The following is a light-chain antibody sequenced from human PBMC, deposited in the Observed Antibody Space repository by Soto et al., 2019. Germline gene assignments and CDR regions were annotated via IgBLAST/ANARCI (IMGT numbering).Light chain of an antibody. CDR1: QALNTR. CDR2: LTS. Sequence: EIVLTQSPATLSAFPGDRVTLSCRASQALNTRLAWYQHKPGQAPRLLIYLTSNRAAGVPARFSDWGSETDFTLTISDVEPEDFEVYYCHQSQRWPRTLGQGTKVDIK. J-gene: IGKJ1*01. CDR3: HQSQRWPRT. V-gene: IGKV3-11*01.